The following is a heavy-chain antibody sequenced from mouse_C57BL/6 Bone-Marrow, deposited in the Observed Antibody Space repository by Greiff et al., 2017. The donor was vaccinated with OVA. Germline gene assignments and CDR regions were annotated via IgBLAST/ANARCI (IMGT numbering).Heavy chain of an antibody. J-gene: IGHJ2*01. CDR1: GYSITSGYY. D-gene: IGHD2-3*01. Sequence: VQLKESGPGLVKPSQSLSLTCSVTGYSITSGYYWNWIRQFPGNKLEWMGYISYDGSNNYNPTLKNRISITRDTSKNQFFLKLNSVTTEDTATYYCARDLRGYSYFDYWGQGTTLTVSS. CDR3: ARDLRGYSYFDY. CDR2: ISYDGSN. V-gene: IGHV3-6*01.